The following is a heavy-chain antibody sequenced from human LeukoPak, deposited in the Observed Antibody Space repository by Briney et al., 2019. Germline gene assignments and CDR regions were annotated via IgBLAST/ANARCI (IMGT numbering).Heavy chain of an antibody. D-gene: IGHD2-2*01. J-gene: IGHJ4*02. CDR1: GYTFTRYY. CDR2: INPNSGGT. CDR3: ATTPRGGYCSSTSCVDY. Sequence: ASVKVSCKDSGYTFTRYYMHWVRQAPGQELEWMGWINPNSGGTKYAQKFEGRVTMPRETSISTAYMELSRLRSDDTAVYYCATTPRGGYCSSTSCVDYWGQGTLVTVSS. V-gene: IGHV1-2*02.